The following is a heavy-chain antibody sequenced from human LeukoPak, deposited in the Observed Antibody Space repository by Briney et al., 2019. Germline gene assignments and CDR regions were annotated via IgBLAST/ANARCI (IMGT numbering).Heavy chain of an antibody. CDR2: IGSGGSTM. V-gene: IGHV3-48*04. CDR1: GFSFSNYA. D-gene: IGHD3-22*01. CDR3: ARSSGGYYLYYFDS. J-gene: IGHJ4*02. Sequence: PGGSLRLSCAASGFSFSNYAMNWVRQAPGKGLEWVSYIGSGGSTMYYADSVRGRFTISRGDAKNSLYLQMNSLRAEDTAVYYCARSSGGYYLYYFDSWGQGTPVTVSS.